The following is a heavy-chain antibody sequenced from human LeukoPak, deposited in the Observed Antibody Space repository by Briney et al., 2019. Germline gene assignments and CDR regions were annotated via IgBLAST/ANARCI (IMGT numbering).Heavy chain of an antibody. CDR1: GFTFSSYA. J-gene: IGHJ4*02. Sequence: GRSLRLSCAASGFTFSSYAMHWVRQAPGKGLEWVAVISYDGSNKYYADSVKGRFTISRDNSKNTLYLQMNSLRAEDTAVYYCARDRFTIFGVVIIPYFDYWGQGTLVTVSS. D-gene: IGHD3-3*01. V-gene: IGHV3-30-3*01. CDR2: ISYDGSNK. CDR3: ARDRFTIFGVVIIPYFDY.